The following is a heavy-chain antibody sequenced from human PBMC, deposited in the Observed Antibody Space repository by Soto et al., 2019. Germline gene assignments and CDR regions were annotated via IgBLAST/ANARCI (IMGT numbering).Heavy chain of an antibody. D-gene: IGHD3-10*01. V-gene: IGHV3-30-3*01. Sequence: GGSLRLSCAASGFTFSTSAMHWVRQAPGKGLEWVALISYHGSNKYYGDSVEGRFTISRDNSKNTLYLQMDSLRAEDTAAYYCARDLGSGSYIFYGMDVWGQGTTVTVSS. CDR2: ISYHGSNK. CDR3: ARDLGSGSYIFYGMDV. CDR1: GFTFSTSA. J-gene: IGHJ6*02.